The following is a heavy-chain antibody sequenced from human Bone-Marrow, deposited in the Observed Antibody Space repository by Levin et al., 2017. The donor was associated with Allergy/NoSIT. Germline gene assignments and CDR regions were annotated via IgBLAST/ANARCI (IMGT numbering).Heavy chain of an antibody. J-gene: IGHJ4*02. CDR1: GFSLSTSDVA. CDR3: AHRLTNYGLDH. CDR2: IHWNDNE. V-gene: IGHV2-5*01. D-gene: IGHD3-10*01. Sequence: QTLSLTCTFSGFSLSTSDVAVAWIRQPPGEALEWLALIHWNDNERYSPSLKSRLTITKDTSKNQVVLTMTNMDPVDTGTYYCAHRLTNYGLDHWGQGTLVTVSS.